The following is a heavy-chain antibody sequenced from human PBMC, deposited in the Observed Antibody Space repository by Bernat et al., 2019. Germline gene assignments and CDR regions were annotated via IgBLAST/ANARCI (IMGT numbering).Heavy chain of an antibody. V-gene: IGHV1-2*04. CDR1: GYTFTDFY. J-gene: IGHJ4*02. CDR2: INPNSGGT. Sequence: QVQMVQSGAEVKKPGASVKVSCKASGYTFTDFYIHWVRQAPGQGLEWMGWINPNSGGTDYAQRFQRWVTMTRDTSITTAYMELSRLSSDDTAVYYCASGGRSTSGGVDYFDFWGQGTLVTVSS. D-gene: IGHD3-16*01. CDR3: ASGGRSTSGGVDYFDF.